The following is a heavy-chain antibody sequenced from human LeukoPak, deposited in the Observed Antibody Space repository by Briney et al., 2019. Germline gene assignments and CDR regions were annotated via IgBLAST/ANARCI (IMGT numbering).Heavy chain of an antibody. Sequence: GGSLRLSCAVSAFTFSSYAMSWVRQAPGKGLEWFSAISGSGGNTYYADSVKGRFTISRDNSKNTLYLHMNSLRAEDTAVYYCAKEGRYYDTSGFYGDWGQGTLVTVSS. D-gene: IGHD3-22*01. CDR2: ISGSGGNT. V-gene: IGHV3-23*01. J-gene: IGHJ4*02. CDR3: AKEGRYYDTSGFYGD. CDR1: AFTFSSYA.